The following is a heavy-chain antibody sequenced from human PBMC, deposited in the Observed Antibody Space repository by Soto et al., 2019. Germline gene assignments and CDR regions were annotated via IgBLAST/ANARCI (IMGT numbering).Heavy chain of an antibody. V-gene: IGHV1-69*12. CDR3: ARGHEFAGSSDAFDV. J-gene: IGHJ3*01. Sequence: QVQLVQSGAEVKKPGSSVKVSCKASGGSFRREAINWVRQAPGQGPEWMGGILPFFGTADYEQKFQGRVTLTAEVSTATVYTELGSLRFEDTAVYYCARGHEFAGSSDAFDVWGQGTMVIVSS. D-gene: IGHD6-6*01. CDR2: ILPFFGTA. CDR1: GGSFRREA.